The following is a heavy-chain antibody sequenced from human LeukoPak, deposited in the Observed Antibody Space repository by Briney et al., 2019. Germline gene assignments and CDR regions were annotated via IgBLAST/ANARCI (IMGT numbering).Heavy chain of an antibody. CDR1: GFTFRNYG. CDR3: VRNRGYYDSSGYYGDFDH. CDR2: ISNIGNHI. J-gene: IGHJ4*02. D-gene: IGHD3-22*01. V-gene: IGHV3-21*01. Sequence: GGSLRLSCVASGFTFRNYGMNWVRQAPGKGLEWVSSISNIGNHIYFADSVKGRFTISRDNSKNSLYLQMNSLRAEDTAVYYCVRNRGYYDSSGYYGDFDHWGQGTLVTVSS.